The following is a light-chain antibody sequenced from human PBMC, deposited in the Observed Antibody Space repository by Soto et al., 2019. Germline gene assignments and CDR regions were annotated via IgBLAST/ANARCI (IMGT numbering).Light chain of an antibody. CDR1: QSISDT. CDR2: DAS. CDR3: QQYGTSEIT. Sequence: EIVMTQSPGTLSVSPGGRATLSWRASQSISDTLAWYQQKPGQAPRLLIYDASNRVTGIPARFRGSGSGTDFTLTISRLEPEDFAVFFCQQYGTSEITFGQGTRLEIK. V-gene: IGKV3D-15*01. J-gene: IGKJ5*01.